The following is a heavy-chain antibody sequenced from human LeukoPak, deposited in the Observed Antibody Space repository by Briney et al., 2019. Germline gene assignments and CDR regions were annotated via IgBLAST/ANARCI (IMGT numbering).Heavy chain of an antibody. V-gene: IGHV3-30*02. J-gene: IGHJ4*02. CDR2: IRSDGSNK. CDR1: GFTFGSYG. D-gene: IGHD6-19*01. CDR3: ARDFAVAGVFDY. Sequence: PGGSLRLSCAASGFTFGSYGMHWVRQAPGKGLEWVTFIRSDGSNKYYADSVKGRFTISRDNSKNTLYLQMNSLRAEDTAVYYCARDFAVAGVFDYWGQGTLVTVSS.